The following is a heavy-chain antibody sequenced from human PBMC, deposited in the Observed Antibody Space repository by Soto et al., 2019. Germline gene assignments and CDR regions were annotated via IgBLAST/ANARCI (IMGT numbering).Heavy chain of an antibody. Sequence: SETLSLTCTVSGGSISSGDYYWSWIRQPPGKGLEWIGYIYYSGSTYYNPSLKSRVTISVDTSKNQFSLKLSSVTAADTAVYYCARDRSGYDPSFDYRGQGTLVTVSS. CDR1: GGSISSGDYY. CDR3: ARDRSGYDPSFDY. D-gene: IGHD5-12*01. J-gene: IGHJ4*02. CDR2: IYYSGST. V-gene: IGHV4-30-4*01.